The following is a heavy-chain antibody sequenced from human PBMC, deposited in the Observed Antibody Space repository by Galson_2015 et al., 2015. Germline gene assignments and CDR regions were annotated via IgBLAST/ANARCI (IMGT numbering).Heavy chain of an antibody. V-gene: IGHV3-23*01. J-gene: IGHJ4*02. CDR1: GFTFSDYA. CDR3: ARSAPYSSRWYYCDY. Sequence: SLRLSCAASGFTFSDYAMTWVRQAPGKGLEWVSSISYSGGPTYYADSVKGRFTISRDNSRNTLYLQMNSLRAEDTAVYYCARSAPYSSRWYYCDYWGQGTLVPVSS. CDR2: ISYSGGPT. D-gene: IGHD6-13*01.